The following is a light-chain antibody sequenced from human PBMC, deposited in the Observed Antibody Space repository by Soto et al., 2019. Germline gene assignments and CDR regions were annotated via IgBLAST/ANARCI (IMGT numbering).Light chain of an antibody. CDR1: RSNIGSNT. V-gene: IGLV1-44*01. J-gene: IGLJ3*02. CDR2: TTN. Sequence: QSVLTQPPSASGTPGQRVTISCSGSRSNIGSNTVNWYRQYPGTAPKVLIHTTNQRPSGVPDRFSASKSRTSASLAISDLQSEDEAHYHCAAWDDSLNGPVFGGGTKLTVL. CDR3: AAWDDSLNGPV.